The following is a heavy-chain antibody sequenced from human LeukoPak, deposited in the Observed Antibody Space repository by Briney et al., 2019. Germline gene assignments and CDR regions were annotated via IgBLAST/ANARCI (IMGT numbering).Heavy chain of an antibody. V-gene: IGHV4-34*01. CDR2: INHSGST. D-gene: IGHD6-6*01. CDR1: GGSFSGYY. J-gene: IGHJ4*02. Sequence: SETLSLTCAVYGGSFSGYYWSWIRQPPGKGLEWIGEINHSGSTNYNPSLKSRVTISVDTSENQFSLKLSSVTAADTAVYYCARVESSSSGGEAFDYWGQGTLVTVSS. CDR3: ARVESSSSGGEAFDY.